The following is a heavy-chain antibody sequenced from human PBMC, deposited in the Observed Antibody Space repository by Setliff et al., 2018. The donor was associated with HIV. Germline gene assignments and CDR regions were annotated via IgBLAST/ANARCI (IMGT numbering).Heavy chain of an antibody. CDR2: IYHGGRS. Sequence: SETLSLTCDVSDYSVSSGSFWGWIRQPPGKGLEWIGNIYHGGRSHYNPSLRSRVTMSVDTSKSQFSLKLSSVTAADTAVYYCARGLTARRVGNFDYWGRGTLVTVSS. J-gene: IGHJ4*02. V-gene: IGHV4-38-2*01. CDR1: DYSVSSGSF. CDR3: ARGLTARRVGNFDY. D-gene: IGHD6-6*01.